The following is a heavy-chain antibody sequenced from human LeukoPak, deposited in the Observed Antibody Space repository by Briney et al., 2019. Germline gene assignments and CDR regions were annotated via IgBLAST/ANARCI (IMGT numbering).Heavy chain of an antibody. Sequence: GGSLRLSCAASGFTLSSYGMHWIRQAPGKGLEWVAVISYDGSEIYYTDSVKGRSTISRDNSKNTLYLQMNSLRGEDTAVYYCAKDPRVRGAADSYFDYWGQGTLVTVSS. D-gene: IGHD6-25*01. CDR2: ISYDGSEI. J-gene: IGHJ4*02. CDR3: AKDPRVRGAADSYFDY. V-gene: IGHV3-30*18. CDR1: GFTLSSYG.